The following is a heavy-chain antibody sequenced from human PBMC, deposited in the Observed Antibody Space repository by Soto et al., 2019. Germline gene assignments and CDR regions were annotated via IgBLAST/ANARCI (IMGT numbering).Heavy chain of an antibody. CDR1: GFTFSTYW. D-gene: IGHD3-22*01. V-gene: IGHV3-7*04. CDR2: IKPDGSEK. CDR3: ARGDYYDSSGPFSDAFDI. J-gene: IGHJ3*02. Sequence: EVQLVESGGGLVQPGGSLRLSCAASGFTFSTYWMSWVRQVPGKGLEWVANIKPDGSEKWYVDSVKGRFTISRDNAKNSLYLQNNSLRAEDTAVYYCARGDYYDSSGPFSDAFDIWGQGTMVTVSS.